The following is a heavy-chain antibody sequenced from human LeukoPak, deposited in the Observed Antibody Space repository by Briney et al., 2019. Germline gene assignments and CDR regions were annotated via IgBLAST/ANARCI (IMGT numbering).Heavy chain of an antibody. Sequence: PGGSLRLSCAASGFTFSSYGMHWVRQAPGKGLDWVAVIWYDGSNKYYADSVKGRFTISRDNSKNTLYLQMNSLRAEDTAVYYCARGDKVAGYYFDYWGQGTLVTVSS. CDR1: GFTFSSYG. J-gene: IGHJ4*02. CDR3: ARGDKVAGYYFDY. V-gene: IGHV3-33*01. CDR2: IWYDGSNK. D-gene: IGHD2-15*01.